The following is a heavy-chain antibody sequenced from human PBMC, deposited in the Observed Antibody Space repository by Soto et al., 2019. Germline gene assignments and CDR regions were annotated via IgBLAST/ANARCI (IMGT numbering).Heavy chain of an antibody. J-gene: IGHJ4*02. CDR3: ARTKLVAAAGSDY. D-gene: IGHD6-13*01. CDR2: ISYSGNT. V-gene: IGHV1-18*04. CDR1: GYSLTTYG. Sequence: ASVKVSCKASGYSLTTYGTTWVRQAPGQGLEWMGWISYSGNTNYVQKLQGRVIMTTDTSTSTAYMELRSLRSDDTAMYYCARTKLVAAAGSDYWGQGTLVTVSS.